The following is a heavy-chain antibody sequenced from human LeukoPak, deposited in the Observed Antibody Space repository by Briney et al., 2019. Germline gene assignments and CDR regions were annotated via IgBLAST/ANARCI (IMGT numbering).Heavy chain of an antibody. Sequence: GGSLRLSCAASGFTFSSYGMHWVRQAPGKWLGWVAVIWYDVSNKYYADSVEGRFIISRDNSKNTLHLQMNSLRAEDTAVSYCARDRIVVQAALHRFSRWFDPWGQGTLVTVSS. J-gene: IGHJ5*02. CDR2: IWYDVSNK. CDR3: ARDRIVVQAALHRFSRWFDP. CDR1: GFTFSSYG. D-gene: IGHD2-2*01. V-gene: IGHV3-33*01.